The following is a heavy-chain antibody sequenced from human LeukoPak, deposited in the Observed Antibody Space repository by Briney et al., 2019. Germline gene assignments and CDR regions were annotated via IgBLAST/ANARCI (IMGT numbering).Heavy chain of an antibody. CDR2: INWNGGST. J-gene: IGHJ2*01. CDR3: ARDADTAMDLAWYFDL. CDR1: GFTFDDYG. Sequence: PGGSLRLSCAASGFTFDDYGMIWVRQAPGKGLEWVSGINWNGGSTGYADSVKGRFTISRDNAKNSLYLQMNSLRAEDTALYYCARDADTAMDLAWYFDLWGRGTLVTVSS. V-gene: IGHV3-20*04. D-gene: IGHD5-18*01.